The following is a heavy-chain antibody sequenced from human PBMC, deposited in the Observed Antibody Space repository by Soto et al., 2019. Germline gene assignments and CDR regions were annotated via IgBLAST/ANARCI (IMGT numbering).Heavy chain of an antibody. CDR1: GFTFTSSA. V-gene: IGHV1-58*01. CDR2: IVVGSGNT. Sequence: SVKVSCKASGFTFTSSAVQWVRQARGQRLEWIGWIVVGSGNTNYAQKFQERVTITRDMSTSTAYMELSSLRSEDTAVYYCAAASIDNCSGGSCYYYYYGMDVWGQ. CDR3: AAASIDNCSGGSCYYYYYGMDV. D-gene: IGHD2-15*01. J-gene: IGHJ6*02.